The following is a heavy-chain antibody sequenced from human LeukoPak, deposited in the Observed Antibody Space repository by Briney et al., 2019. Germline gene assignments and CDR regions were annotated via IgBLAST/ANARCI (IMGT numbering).Heavy chain of an antibody. Sequence: GASVKVSXXAXXXXFTTYDINWVRQATGQGLEWMGWMNPNSGNTGYAQKFQGRVTMTRNTSMSTAYMELNSLRSEDTAVYYCARANYYGSGKKDLDYWGQGTLVTVSS. V-gene: IGHV1-8*01. CDR2: MNPNSGNT. CDR1: XXXFTTYD. CDR3: ARANYYGSGKKDLDY. D-gene: IGHD3-10*01. J-gene: IGHJ4*02.